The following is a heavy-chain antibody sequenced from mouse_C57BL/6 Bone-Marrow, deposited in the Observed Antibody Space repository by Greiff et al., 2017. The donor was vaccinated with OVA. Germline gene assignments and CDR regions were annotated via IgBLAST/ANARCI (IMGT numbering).Heavy chain of an antibody. CDR2: IYPRSGNT. CDR1: GYTFTSYG. CDR3: ARSRGNYDYAMDY. V-gene: IGHV1-81*01. Sequence: QVQLQQSGAELARPGASVKLSCKASGYTFTSYGISWVKQRTGQGLEWIGEIYPRSGNTYYNEKFKGKATLTADKSSSPAYMELRSLTSEDSAVYFCARSRGNYDYAMDYWGQGTSVTVSS. J-gene: IGHJ4*01. D-gene: IGHD2-1*01.